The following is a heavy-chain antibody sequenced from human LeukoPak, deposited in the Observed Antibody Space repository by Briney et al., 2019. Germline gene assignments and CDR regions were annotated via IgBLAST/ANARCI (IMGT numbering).Heavy chain of an antibody. J-gene: IGHJ4*02. V-gene: IGHV3-23*01. CDR2: ISGSGGAT. CDR1: GFTFSSYG. CDR3: GKYLQTTVGANDY. D-gene: IGHD1-26*01. Sequence: GGSLRLSCAASGFTFSSYGLTWVRQAPGKGLEWVSVISGSGGATFYGDSVQGRFTISRDNSRDTLYLQMNSLTAEDTALYYCGKYLQTTVGANDYWGRGTLVTVSS.